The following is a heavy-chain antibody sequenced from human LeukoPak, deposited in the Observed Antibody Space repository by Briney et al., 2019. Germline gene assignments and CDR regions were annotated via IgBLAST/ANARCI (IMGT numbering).Heavy chain of an antibody. CDR2: IKQDGSEK. CDR3: ARDIVVVPAGFDY. V-gene: IGHV3-7*01. Sequence: PGGSLRLSCAASGFTFSSYWMSWVRQAPGKGLEWVANIKQDGSEKYYVDSVKGRFTISRDNAKNSLYLQMNSLRAEGTAVYYCARDIVVVPAGFDYWGQGTLVTVSS. J-gene: IGHJ4*02. D-gene: IGHD2-2*01. CDR1: GFTFSSYW.